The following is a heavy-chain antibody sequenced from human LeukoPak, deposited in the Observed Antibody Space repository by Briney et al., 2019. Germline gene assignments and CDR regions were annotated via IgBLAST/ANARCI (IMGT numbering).Heavy chain of an antibody. V-gene: IGHV3-9*01. CDR1: GFTFDDYA. Sequence: PGGSLRLSCAASGFTFDDYAMHWVRQAPGKGLEWVSGLSWNSGSIGYADSVKGRFTISRDNAKNSLYLQMNSLRAEDTALYYCARIAHYSGGYTDPFDYWGQGTLVTVSS. D-gene: IGHD1-26*01. CDR3: ARIAHYSGGYTDPFDY. J-gene: IGHJ4*02. CDR2: LSWNSGSI.